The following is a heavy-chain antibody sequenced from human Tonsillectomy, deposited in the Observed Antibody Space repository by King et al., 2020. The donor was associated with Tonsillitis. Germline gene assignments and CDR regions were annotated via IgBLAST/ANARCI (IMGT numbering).Heavy chain of an antibody. V-gene: IGHV3-11*01. CDR2: ISSSGNTI. CDR1: GFTFSDYY. Sequence: VQLVESGGGFVKPGGSLRLSCAASGFTFSDYYMNWIRQAPGKGLEWVSSISSSGNTIYYAGSVKGRFAISRDNAQNSLYLQMNSLRAEDTAVYYCARYYYDSSGYYYYDYWGQGTLVTVSS. D-gene: IGHD3-22*01. CDR3: ARYYYDSSGYYYYDY. J-gene: IGHJ4*02.